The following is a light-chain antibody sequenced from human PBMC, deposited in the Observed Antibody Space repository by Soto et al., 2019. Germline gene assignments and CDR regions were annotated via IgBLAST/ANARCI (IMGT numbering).Light chain of an antibody. J-gene: IGKJ1*01. CDR3: QQYGSLSWT. V-gene: IGKV3-20*01. CDR1: QFLSSY. Sequence: EVVLTQSPATLSLAPGERATLSCRASQFLSSYLAWYQQKPGQPPRLLIYDTSGRATGIPDRFSGSGSGTDFTLTISRLEPEDFAVYYCQQYGSLSWTFGQGTKVDIK. CDR2: DTS.